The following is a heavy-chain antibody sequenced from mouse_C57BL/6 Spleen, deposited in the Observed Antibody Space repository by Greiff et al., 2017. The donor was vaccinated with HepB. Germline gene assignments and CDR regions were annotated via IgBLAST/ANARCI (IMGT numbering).Heavy chain of an antibody. D-gene: IGHD1-1*01. CDR3: ARDDQVATVDYFDY. V-gene: IGHV5-4*01. Sequence: EVMLVESGGGLVKPGGSLKLSCAASGFTFSSYAMSWVRQTPEKRLEWVATISDGGSYTYYPDNVKGRFTISRDNAKNNLYLQMSHLKSEDTAMYYCARDDQVATVDYFDYWGQGTTLTVSS. CDR1: GFTFSSYA. CDR2: ISDGGSYT. J-gene: IGHJ2*01.